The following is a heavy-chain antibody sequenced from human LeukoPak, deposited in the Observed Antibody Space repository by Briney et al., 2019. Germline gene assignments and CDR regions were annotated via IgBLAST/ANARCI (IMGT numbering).Heavy chain of an antibody. CDR1: GFTFSSYA. Sequence: GGSLRLSCAASGFTFSSYAMSWFRQAPGKGLEWVSAISGSGGSTYYADSVKGRFTISRDNSKNTLYLQMNSLRAEDTAVYYCAKDTDIVVVPTPDYWGQGTLVTVSS. J-gene: IGHJ4*02. D-gene: IGHD2-2*01. CDR3: AKDTDIVVVPTPDY. CDR2: ISGSGGST. V-gene: IGHV3-23*01.